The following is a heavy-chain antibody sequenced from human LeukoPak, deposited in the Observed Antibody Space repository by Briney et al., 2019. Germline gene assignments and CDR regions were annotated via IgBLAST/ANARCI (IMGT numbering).Heavy chain of an antibody. J-gene: IGHJ6*02. V-gene: IGHV3-11*01. Sequence: NPGGSLRLSCAASGFTFSDYYMSWIRQAPGKGLEWVSYISSSGSTIYYADSVKGRFTISRDNAKNSLYLQMNSLRAEDTAVYYCARVSSPGRGSLNYYYGMDVWGQGTTVTVSS. CDR2: ISSSGSTI. D-gene: IGHD2-8*02. CDR3: ARVSSPGRGSLNYYYGMDV. CDR1: GFTFSDYY.